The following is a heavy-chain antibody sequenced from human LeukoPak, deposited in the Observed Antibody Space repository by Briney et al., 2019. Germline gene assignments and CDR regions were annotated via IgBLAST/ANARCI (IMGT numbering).Heavy chain of an antibody. V-gene: IGHV3-53*01. Sequence: GGSLRLSCAASGFTVSSNYMSWVRQAPGKGLEWVSVIYSGGSTYYADSVKGRFTISRDNSKNTLYLQMNSLRAEDTAVYYCARSDYYDSSGYSYWGQGTLVTVSS. J-gene: IGHJ4*02. D-gene: IGHD3-22*01. CDR1: GFTVSSNY. CDR3: ARSDYYDSSGYSY. CDR2: IYSGGST.